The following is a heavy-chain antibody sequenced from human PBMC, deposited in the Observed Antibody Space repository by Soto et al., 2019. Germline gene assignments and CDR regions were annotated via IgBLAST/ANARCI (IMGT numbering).Heavy chain of an antibody. Sequence: QVQLVQSGAEVKKPGASVKVSCTASGYTFSNYGITWVRQAPGQGLEWMGWISTYNGNTNYAKKVQGRGTMTIDTSTSTAYMELRSLSSDDTAIYYCAACTGPSCNRVREWFDPWGQGTLVTVSA. D-gene: IGHD2-2*01. V-gene: IGHV1-18*04. J-gene: IGHJ5*02. CDR1: GYTFSNYG. CDR2: ISTYNGNT. CDR3: AACTGPSCNRVREWFDP.